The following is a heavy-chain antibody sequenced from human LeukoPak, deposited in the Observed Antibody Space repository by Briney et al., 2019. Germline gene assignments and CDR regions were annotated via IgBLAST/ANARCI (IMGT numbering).Heavy chain of an antibody. CDR3: ARSQGGSNYDY. J-gene: IGHJ4*02. V-gene: IGHV5-51*01. D-gene: IGHD5-24*01. CDR1: GYIFTNYW. Sequence: GESLEISCKGSGYIFTNYWIGWVRQMPGKGLEWMGVIYPGDSDTRYSPSFQGQVTISADRSISTAYLHWSSLKASDTAMYYCARSQGGSNYDYWCQGTLVTVSS. CDR2: IYPGDSDT.